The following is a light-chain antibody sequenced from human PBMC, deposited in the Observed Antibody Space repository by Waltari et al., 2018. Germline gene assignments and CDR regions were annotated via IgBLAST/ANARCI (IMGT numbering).Light chain of an antibody. CDR2: EVN. Sequence: QSALTQPPSASGSLGQSVTISCTGTSSDVGGYKFVSWYQQHPGRAPKLMIYEVNQRPSGVPDRFSGSKSGNTASLTVSGLQAEDEADYYCISYAGSNNLVFGTGTKVTVL. CDR3: ISYAGSNNLV. V-gene: IGLV2-8*01. J-gene: IGLJ1*01. CDR1: SSDVGGYKF.